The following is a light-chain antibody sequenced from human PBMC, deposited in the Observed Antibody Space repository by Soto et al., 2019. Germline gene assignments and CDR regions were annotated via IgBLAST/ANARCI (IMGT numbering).Light chain of an antibody. CDR1: NIGSKS. V-gene: IGLV3-21*02. CDR3: PAWDSSISHYV. CDR2: DDS. J-gene: IGLJ1*01. Sequence: SNELTQPPSVSVAPGQTARITCGGNNIGSKSVHWYQQKPGQAPVLVVYDDSDRPSGIPERFSGSNSGNTATLTISRVEAGDYSDYSCPAWDSSISHYVFGTGTMVTVL.